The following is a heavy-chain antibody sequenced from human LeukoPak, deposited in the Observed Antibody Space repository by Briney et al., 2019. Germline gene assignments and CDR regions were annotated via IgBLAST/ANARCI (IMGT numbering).Heavy chain of an antibody. V-gene: IGHV3-23*01. CDR2: IDGGGGT. Sequence: GGSLSLSCVASGFTFNNYAINWVRQAPGRGLEWVSTIDGGGGTYYADSVKGRFTFSRGNSKNTVYLQMNSLRAEDTAVYYCVKSLNSWHGWFDPWGQGTLVTVSS. J-gene: IGHJ5*02. CDR3: VKSLNSWHGWFDP. CDR1: GFTFNNYA. D-gene: IGHD4-11*01.